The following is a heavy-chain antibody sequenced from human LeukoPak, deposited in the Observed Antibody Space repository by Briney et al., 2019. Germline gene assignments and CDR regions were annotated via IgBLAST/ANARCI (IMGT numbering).Heavy chain of an antibody. CDR3: AGGYRNGYLDY. D-gene: IGHD5-18*01. CDR1: GYSFTTYW. CDR2: ICPRDSNV. V-gene: IGHV5-51*01. J-gene: IGHJ4*02. Sequence: GESLKISCKGSGYSFTTYWIGWVRQMPGKGLEWMGVICPRDSNVRYSPSFQGQVTISADKSISTAYLQWSSLKASDTAMYYCAGGYRNGYLDYWGQGTLVTVSS.